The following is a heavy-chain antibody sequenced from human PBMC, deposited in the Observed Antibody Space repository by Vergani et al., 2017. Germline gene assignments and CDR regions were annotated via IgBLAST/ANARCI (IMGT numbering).Heavy chain of an antibody. D-gene: IGHD3-16*01. CDR3: ARAGGYYYYMDV. CDR2: INSDGSST. J-gene: IGHJ6*03. V-gene: IGHV3-74*01. Sequence: EVQRVESGGGLVQPGGSLRLSCAASGFTFSSYWMHWVRQAPGKGLVWVSRINSDGSSTSYADSVKGRFTISRDNAKNTLYLQMNSLRAEDTAVYYCARAGGYYYYMDVWGKGTTVTVSS. CDR1: GFTFSSYW.